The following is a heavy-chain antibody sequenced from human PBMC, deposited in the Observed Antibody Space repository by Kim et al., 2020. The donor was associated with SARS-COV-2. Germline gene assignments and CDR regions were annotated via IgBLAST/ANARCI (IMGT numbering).Heavy chain of an antibody. J-gene: IGHJ4*02. Sequence: SETLSLTCAVYGGSFSGYYWSWIRQPPGKGLEWIGEINHSGSTNYNPSLKSRVTISVDTSKNQFSLKLSSVTAADTAVYYCARGSYSSSWYGRKASDYWGQGTRVTVSS. V-gene: IGHV4-34*01. D-gene: IGHD6-13*01. CDR2: INHSGST. CDR3: ARGSYSSSWYGRKASDY. CDR1: GGSFSGYY.